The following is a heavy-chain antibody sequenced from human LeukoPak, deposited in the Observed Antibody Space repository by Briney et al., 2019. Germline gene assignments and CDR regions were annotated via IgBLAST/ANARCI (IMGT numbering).Heavy chain of an antibody. CDR3: AKDFARFGELFLVFDY. Sequence: GGSLRLSCAASGFTFSSYGMHWVRQAPGKGLEWVAVISYDGSNKYYADSVKGRFTISRDNSKNTLYLQMNSLRAEDTAVYCCAKDFARFGELFLVFDYWGQGTLVTVYS. CDR2: ISYDGSNK. D-gene: IGHD3-10*01. J-gene: IGHJ4*02. CDR1: GFTFSSYG. V-gene: IGHV3-30*18.